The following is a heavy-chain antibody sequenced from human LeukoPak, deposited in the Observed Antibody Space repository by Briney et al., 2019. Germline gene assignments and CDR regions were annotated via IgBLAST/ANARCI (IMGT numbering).Heavy chain of an antibody. D-gene: IGHD3-9*01. J-gene: IGHJ4*02. CDR1: GFTFSSYA. CDR2: ISGSGDNT. Sequence: GGSLRLSCAASGFTFSSYAMSWVRQAPGKGLEWVSGISGSGDNTYYADSVKGRFTISRDNSKNTLYLQMNSLRAEDTAVYYCAKVLYYDILTGYYGEIDYWGQGTLVTVSS. V-gene: IGHV3-23*01. CDR3: AKVLYYDILTGYYGEIDY.